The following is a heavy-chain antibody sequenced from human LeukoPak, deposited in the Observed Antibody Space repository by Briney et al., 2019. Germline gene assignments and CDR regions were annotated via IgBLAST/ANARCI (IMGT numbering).Heavy chain of an antibody. J-gene: IGHJ4*02. Sequence: EASVKVSCKVSGYTLTELSMHWVRQAPGKGLEWMGGFDPEDGETIYAQKFQGRVTMTEDTSTDTAYMELSSLRSEDTAIYYCARGWDYDSGGRPTAYVYWGQGTLVSVSS. CDR3: ARGWDYDSGGRPTAYVY. D-gene: IGHD3-22*01. CDR1: GYTLTELS. V-gene: IGHV1-24*01. CDR2: FDPEDGET.